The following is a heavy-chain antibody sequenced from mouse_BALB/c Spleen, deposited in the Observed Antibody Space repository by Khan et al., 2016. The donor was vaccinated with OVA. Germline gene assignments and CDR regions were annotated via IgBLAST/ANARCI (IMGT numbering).Heavy chain of an antibody. Sequence: VQLKQSGAELVKPGASVKLSCTASGFNIKDSYMHWVKQRPEQGLEWIGRIDTANGNTKYAPKFQGRATITADTSSNTAYLQLSSLTSEDTAVYYCATINAWGQGTTLTVSS. J-gene: IGHJ2*01. CDR3: ATINA. CDR2: IDTANGNT. V-gene: IGHV14-3*02. CDR1: GFNIKDSY.